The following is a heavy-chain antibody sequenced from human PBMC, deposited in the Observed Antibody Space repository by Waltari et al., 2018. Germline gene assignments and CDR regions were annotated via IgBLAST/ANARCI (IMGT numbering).Heavy chain of an antibody. CDR3: ARTTAMAPTGLSVSEY. D-gene: IGHD5-18*01. CDR2: IYSGGST. CDR1: GFTVSSNY. Sequence: EVQLVESGGGLIQPGGSLRLSCAASGFTVSSNYMSWVRQAPGKGLEWVSVIYSGGSTYYADSVKGRFTISRDNSKNTLYLQMNSLRAEDTAVYYCARTTAMAPTGLSVSEYWGQGTLVTVSS. V-gene: IGHV3-53*01. J-gene: IGHJ4*02.